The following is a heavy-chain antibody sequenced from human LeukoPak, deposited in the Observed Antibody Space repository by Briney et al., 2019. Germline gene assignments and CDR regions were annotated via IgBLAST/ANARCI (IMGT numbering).Heavy chain of an antibody. J-gene: IGHJ4*02. D-gene: IGHD5-18*01. CDR1: GDSISSYH. CDR2: IYYSGST. Sequence: PSETLSLTCTVSGDSISSYHWSWIRQPPGKGLEWIGYIYYSGSTNYNPSLKSRVTISIDTSKNHFSLKLSSVTAADTAVYYCARAIGLRGYSYGGESYFDYWGQGTLVTVSS. CDR3: ARAIGLRGYSYGGESYFDY. V-gene: IGHV4-59*01.